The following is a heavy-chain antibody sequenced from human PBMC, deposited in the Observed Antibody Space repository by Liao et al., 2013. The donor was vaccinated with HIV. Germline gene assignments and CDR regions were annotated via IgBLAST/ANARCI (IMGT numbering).Heavy chain of an antibody. J-gene: IGHJ4*02. V-gene: IGHV4-61*02. Sequence: QVQLLESGPGLVKPSQTLSLTCTVSGEAISSATYYWSWIRQPAGKGLEWIGRIESDGGTNYSPSLKSRLSLSIDTSKNQFSLKLKSVTAADTALYFCARDWDRAGIIVGTFDYWGLGVRVTVSS. D-gene: IGHD2-21*01. CDR3: ARDWDRAGIIVGTFDY. CDR2: IESDGGT. CDR1: GEAISSATYY.